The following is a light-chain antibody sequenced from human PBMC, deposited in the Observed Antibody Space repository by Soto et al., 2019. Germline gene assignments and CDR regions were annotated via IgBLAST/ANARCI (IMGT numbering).Light chain of an antibody. J-gene: IGLJ2*01. CDR3: SSYTSSSTEV. CDR1: GSDVGGYNY. Sequence: QSVLTQPASVSGSPGQSITISCTGTGSDVGGYNYVSWYQQHPGKAPKLMIYDVSNRPSGVSNRFSGSKSGNTASLTISGLQAEDEADYYCSSYTSSSTEVFGGATKLTVL. CDR2: DVS. V-gene: IGLV2-14*01.